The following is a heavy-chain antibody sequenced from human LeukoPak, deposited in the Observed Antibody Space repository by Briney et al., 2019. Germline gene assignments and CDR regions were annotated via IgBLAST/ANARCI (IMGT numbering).Heavy chain of an antibody. D-gene: IGHD6-19*01. CDR3: AGSSGGYSSGHNWFDP. Sequence: ASVKVSCKASGGTFSSYAISWVRQAPGQGLEWMGRIIPILGIANYAQKFQGRVTITADKSTSTAYMELSSLRSEDTAVYYCAGSSGGYSSGHNWFDPWGQGTLVTVSS. CDR2: IIPILGIA. CDR1: GGTFSSYA. J-gene: IGHJ5*02. V-gene: IGHV1-69*04.